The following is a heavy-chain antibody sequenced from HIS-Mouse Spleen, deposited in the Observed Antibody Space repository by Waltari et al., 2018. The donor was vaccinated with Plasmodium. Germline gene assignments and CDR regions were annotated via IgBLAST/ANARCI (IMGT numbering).Heavy chain of an antibody. Sequence: QVQLVESGGGVVQPGRSLRLSCAASGFTFSSYGMHWVRQAPGKGLDWVAVKSYDGSNKYYADSVKGRFTISRDKSKHTLYLQMNSVRAEDTAVYYCAKDRRSSSWYVDYWGQGTLVTVSS. D-gene: IGHD6-13*01. CDR2: KSYDGSNK. J-gene: IGHJ4*02. V-gene: IGHV3-30*18. CDR3: AKDRRSSSWYVDY. CDR1: GFTFSSYG.